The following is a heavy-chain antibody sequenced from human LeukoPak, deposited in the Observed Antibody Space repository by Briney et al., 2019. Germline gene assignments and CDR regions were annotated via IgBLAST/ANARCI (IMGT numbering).Heavy chain of an antibody. CDR3: ARRIVPAAMGPWYYFDY. CDR2: IYYSGST. CDR1: GGSISSSSYY. V-gene: IGHV4-39*01. D-gene: IGHD2-2*01. Sequence: SETLSLTCTVSGGSISSSSYYWGWIRQPPGKGLEWIGSIYYSGSTYYNPSLKSRVTISVDTSKNQFSLKLSSVTAADTAVYHCARRIVPAAMGPWYYFDYWGQGTLVTVSS. J-gene: IGHJ4*02.